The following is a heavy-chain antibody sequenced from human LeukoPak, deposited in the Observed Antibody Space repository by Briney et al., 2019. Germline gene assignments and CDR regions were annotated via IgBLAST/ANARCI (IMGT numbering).Heavy chain of an antibody. V-gene: IGHV3-66*01. D-gene: IGHD3-22*01. CDR2: VYIGGST. Sequence: GGSLRLSCAASGFTVRSKYMSWVGQAAGKGLAGVAGVYIGGSTYYADSVKGRFTISRDNSKNTLYLQMNSLRAEDTAVYYCALDYYDSSGYYDANPFFDYWGQGTLVTVSS. J-gene: IGHJ4*02. CDR1: GFTVRSKY. CDR3: ALDYYDSSGYYDANPFFDY.